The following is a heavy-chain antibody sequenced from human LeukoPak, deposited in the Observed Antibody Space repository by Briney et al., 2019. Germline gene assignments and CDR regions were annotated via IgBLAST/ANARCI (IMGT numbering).Heavy chain of an antibody. Sequence: SETLSLTCTVSGGSISSYYWSWIRQPPGKGLEWIGYIYYSGSTNYDPSLKSRVTISVDTSKNQFSLKLSSVTAADTAVYYCARLTIFGLNSDYWGQGTLVTVSS. D-gene: IGHD3-3*01. V-gene: IGHV4-59*08. CDR2: IYYSGST. CDR3: ARLTIFGLNSDY. J-gene: IGHJ4*02. CDR1: GGSISSYY.